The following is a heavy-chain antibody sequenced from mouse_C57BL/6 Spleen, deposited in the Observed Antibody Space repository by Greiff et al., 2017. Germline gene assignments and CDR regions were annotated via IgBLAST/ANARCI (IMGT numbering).Heavy chain of an antibody. J-gene: IGHJ3*01. D-gene: IGHD2-4*01. CDR2: IYPGSGST. V-gene: IGHV1-55*01. Sequence: VQLQQPGAELVKPGASVKMSCKASGYTFTSYWITWVKQRPGQGLEWIGDIYPGSGSTNYNEKFKSKATLTVDTSSSTAYMQLSSLTSEDSAVYDCARRRDYDGGPGFAYWGQGTLVTVSA. CDR3: ARRRDYDGGPGFAY. CDR1: GYTFTSYW.